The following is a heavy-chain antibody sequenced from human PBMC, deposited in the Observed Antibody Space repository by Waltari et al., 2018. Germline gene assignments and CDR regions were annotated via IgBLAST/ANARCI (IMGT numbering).Heavy chain of an antibody. CDR1: GYPFTDYY. J-gene: IGHJ6*02. V-gene: IGHV1-2*04. Sequence: QVQLVQSGAEVKRPGAAVRVSCKSSGYPFTDYYLHWGRQAPGQGRERMAWSKPNNGDTTVAQTFQVWVTVTRDTSINTGFLELNRLKSDDAAVYFCARSPYYYDRNEPYGLDVLGHGTTVSVS. CDR3: ARSPYYYDRNEPYGLDV. CDR2: SKPNNGDT. D-gene: IGHD3-22*01.